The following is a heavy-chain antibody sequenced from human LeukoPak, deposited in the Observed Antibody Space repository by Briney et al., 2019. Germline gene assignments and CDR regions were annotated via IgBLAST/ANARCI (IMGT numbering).Heavy chain of an antibody. D-gene: IGHD3-16*01. V-gene: IGHV4-59*01. CDR2: IYYSGST. J-gene: IGHJ4*02. CDR1: GGSMSSYY. Sequence: PSETLSLTCTVSGGSMSSYYWSWIRQPPGKGLEWIGYIYYSGSTNYNPSLKSRVTISVDTSKNQFTLKLSSVTAADTAVYYCARGRYGWLPFDYWGQGILVTVSS. CDR3: ARGRYGWLPFDY.